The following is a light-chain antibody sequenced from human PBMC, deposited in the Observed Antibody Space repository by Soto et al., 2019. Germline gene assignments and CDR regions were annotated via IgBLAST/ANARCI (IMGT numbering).Light chain of an antibody. CDR3: QQYNNWPPYT. Sequence: EIVMTQSPATLSVSPGERATLSCRASQRVSRNLAWYQQKPGQAPRLLIYGASTRATGIPARFSGSGSETEFTLTISSLQSEDFAVYYCQQYNNWPPYTFCQGTKLDIK. CDR1: QRVSRN. J-gene: IGKJ2*01. V-gene: IGKV3-15*01. CDR2: GAS.